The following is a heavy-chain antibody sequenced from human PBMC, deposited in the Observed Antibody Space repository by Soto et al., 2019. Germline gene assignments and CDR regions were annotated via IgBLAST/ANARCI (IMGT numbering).Heavy chain of an antibody. J-gene: IGHJ2*01. V-gene: IGHV1-69*12. CDR3: ARGMHRWLQLGYFDL. CDR1: GGTFSNYP. Sequence: QVQLMQSGAEVKKPGSSVKVSCKASGGTFSNYPISWVRQAPGQGLEWMGGIIPIFGTVNYAQKFQGRVTITADESTSTANMALGSLRSTGTAVYYCARGMHRWLQLGYFDLWGRATPGTVSS. D-gene: IGHD5-12*01. CDR2: IIPIFGTV.